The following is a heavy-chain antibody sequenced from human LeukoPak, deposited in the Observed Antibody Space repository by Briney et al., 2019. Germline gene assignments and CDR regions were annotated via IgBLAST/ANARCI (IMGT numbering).Heavy chain of an antibody. CDR2: IRYDGSNK. CDR1: GFTFSSYG. V-gene: IGHV3-30*02. CDR3: AKDLWAVRFKEAVGEFDY. J-gene: IGHJ4*02. D-gene: IGHD1-26*01. Sequence: HSGGSLRLSCAASGFTFSSYGMHWVRQAPGKGLEWVAFIRYDGSNKYYADSVNGRFTISRDNSKNTLYVQMNSLRAEDTAVYYCAKDLWAVRFKEAVGEFDYWGQGTLVTVSS.